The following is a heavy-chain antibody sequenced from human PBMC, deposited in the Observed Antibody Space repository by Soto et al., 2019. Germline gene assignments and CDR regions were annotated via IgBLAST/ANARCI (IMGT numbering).Heavy chain of an antibody. CDR1: GFTFSSYW. J-gene: IGHJ5*02. V-gene: IGHV3-7*01. CDR3: ARDNVCSGGSCYWFDP. D-gene: IGHD2-15*01. Sequence: GGSLRLSCAASGFTFSSYWMSWVRQAPGKGLEWVANIKQDGSEKYYVDSVKGRFTISRDNAKNSLYLQMNSLRAEDTAVYYCARDNVCSGGSCYWFDPWGQGTLVTVSS. CDR2: IKQDGSEK.